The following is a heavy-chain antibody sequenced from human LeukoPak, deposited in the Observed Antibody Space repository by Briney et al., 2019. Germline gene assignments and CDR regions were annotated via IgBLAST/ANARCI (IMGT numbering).Heavy chain of an antibody. CDR2: ISAYNGNT. CDR1: GYTFTSYG. CDR3: ARVLTSGGPDAFDI. D-gene: IGHD2-15*01. J-gene: IGHJ3*02. V-gene: IGHV1-18*01. Sequence: ASVKVSCKASGYTFTSYGISWVRQAHGQGLEWMGWISAYNGNTNYAQKLQGRVTMTTDTSTSTAYMELRSLRSDDTAVYYCARVLTSGGPDAFDIWGQGTMVTVSS.